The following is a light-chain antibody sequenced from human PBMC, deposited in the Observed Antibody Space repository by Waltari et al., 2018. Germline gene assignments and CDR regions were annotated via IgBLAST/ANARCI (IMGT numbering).Light chain of an antibody. CDR2: EDT. CDR1: GLPKKY. CDR3: YSTDRSGKYRT. V-gene: IGLV3-10*01. J-gene: IGLJ2*01. Sequence: SYELTQAPSVSVSPGQTATITCSGDGLPKKYAYWYQQKSGRAPVMVIYEDTNRPSGIPERFSGSSSGTMATLTITGAQVEDEAVYYCYSTDRSGKYRTFGGGTKLTVL.